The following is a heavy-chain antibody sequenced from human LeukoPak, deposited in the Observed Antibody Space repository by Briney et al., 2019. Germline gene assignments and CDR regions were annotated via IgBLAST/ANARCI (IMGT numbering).Heavy chain of an antibody. D-gene: IGHD3-10*01. CDR1: GGSFSGYY. Sequence: PSETLSLTCAVYGGSFSGYYWSWIRQPPGRGLEWIGSIYYSGSTHYNPSLKSRVTMSVDTSKNQISLKLTSVTAADTAVYYCAKSLYGSGSYYNWFDPWGQGTLVTVSS. J-gene: IGHJ5*02. V-gene: IGHV4-34*01. CDR2: IYYSGST. CDR3: AKSLYGSGSYYNWFDP.